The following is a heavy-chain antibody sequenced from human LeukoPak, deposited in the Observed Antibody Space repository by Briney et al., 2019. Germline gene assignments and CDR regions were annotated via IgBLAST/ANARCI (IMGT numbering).Heavy chain of an antibody. D-gene: IGHD6-19*01. CDR2: INHSGST. V-gene: IGHV4-34*01. Sequence: SETLSLTCAVYGGSFSGYYWSWIRQPSGKGLEWIGEINHSGSTNYNPSLKSRVTISVDTSKNQFSLKLSSVTAADTAVYYCARGRIAVARRRWFDPWGQGTLVTVSS. CDR3: ARGRIAVARRRWFDP. J-gene: IGHJ5*02. CDR1: GGSFSGYY.